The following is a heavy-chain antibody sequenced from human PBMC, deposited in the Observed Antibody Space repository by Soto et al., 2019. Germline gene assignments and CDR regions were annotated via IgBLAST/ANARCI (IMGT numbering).Heavy chain of an antibody. V-gene: IGHV5-51*01. CDR3: AREGGYCSSTSCPPTVYYYYGMDV. Sequence: PGESLKISCKGSGYSFTSYWIGWVRQMPGKGPEWMGIIYPGDSDTRYSPSFQGQVTISADKSISTAYLQWSSLKASDTAMYYCAREGGYCSSTSCPPTVYYYYGMDVWGQGTTVTVSS. CDR2: IYPGDSDT. CDR1: GYSFTSYW. D-gene: IGHD2-2*01. J-gene: IGHJ6*02.